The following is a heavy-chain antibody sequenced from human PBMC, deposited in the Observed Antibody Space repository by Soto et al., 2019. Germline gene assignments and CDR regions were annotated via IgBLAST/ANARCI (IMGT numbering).Heavy chain of an antibody. CDR1: GGTFSSYA. D-gene: IGHD2-15*01. CDR2: IIPIFGTA. Sequence: QVQLVQSGAEVKKPGSSVKVSCKASGGTFSSYAISWVRQAPGQGLEWMGGIIPIFGTANYAQKFQGRVTITADESTRIAHLEVRSLRSEDTVAYYCARESRYCSGGSCYFLPGIHSWGQGTLVTVSS. CDR3: ARESRYCSGGSCYFLPGIHS. J-gene: IGHJ4*02. V-gene: IGHV1-69*12.